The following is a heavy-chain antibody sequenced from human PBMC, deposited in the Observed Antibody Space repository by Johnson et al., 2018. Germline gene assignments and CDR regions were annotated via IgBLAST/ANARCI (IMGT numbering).Heavy chain of an antibody. J-gene: IGHJ3*02. CDR3: AKSRTAIALVRAAFDI. V-gene: IGHV3-9*01. Sequence: VQLVESGGGLVQPGRSLRLSCAASGFTFDDYAMHWVRQAPGKGLEWVSGISWNSVSIGYADSVKGRSPISRDNAMKSLYLQMNSLRAEDTALYYCAKSRTAIALVRAAFDIGGQGTMVTVSS. CDR2: ISWNSVSI. CDR1: GFTFDDYA. D-gene: IGHD6-13*01.